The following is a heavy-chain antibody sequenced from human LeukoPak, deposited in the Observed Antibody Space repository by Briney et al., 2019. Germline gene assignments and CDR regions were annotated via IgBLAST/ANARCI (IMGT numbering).Heavy chain of an antibody. D-gene: IGHD4/OR15-4a*01. CDR3: ARGPLTAPRSAFDI. Sequence: ASVKVSCRASGYTFTGYYMSWVRQAPGQGLEWMGWINPDSGGTHYAQNFQGWVTMTRDTSISTAYMELSRLRSDDTAVYYCARGPLTAPRSAFDIWGQGTMVTVSS. J-gene: IGHJ3*02. CDR2: INPDSGGT. V-gene: IGHV1-2*04. CDR1: GYTFTGYY.